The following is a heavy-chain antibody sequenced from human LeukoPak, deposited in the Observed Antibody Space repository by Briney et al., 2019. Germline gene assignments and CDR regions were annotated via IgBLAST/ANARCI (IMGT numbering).Heavy chain of an antibody. J-gene: IGHJ4*02. D-gene: IGHD2-21*01. CDR2: ISGSGDAT. V-gene: IGHV3-23*01. CDR3: ARSDCGSDGCKLLNY. Sequence: RGSLRLSCAASGFSFINHAMSWVRQAPGKWLEWVSAISGSGDATKYADSVKGRFTISRDNSKNTLSLQMSNLRAEDTATYYCARSDCGSDGCKLLNYWGQGILVTVSS. CDR1: GFSFINHA.